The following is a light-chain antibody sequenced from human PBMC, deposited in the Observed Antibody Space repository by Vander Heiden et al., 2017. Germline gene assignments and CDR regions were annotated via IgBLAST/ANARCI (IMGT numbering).Light chain of an antibody. J-gene: IGLJ1*01. V-gene: IGLV3-21*02. CDR3: QVWDSSTDHPYV. CDR1: NIGSKS. CDR2: DDS. Sequence: SYVLPQPPSVSVAPGQTGRITGGGNNIGSKSVHWYQQKPGQAPVLVVYDDSDKRSGIPERVSGSNSGNTATLTISRVEAGYEADYYFQVWDSSTDHPYVFGTGTQVTVL.